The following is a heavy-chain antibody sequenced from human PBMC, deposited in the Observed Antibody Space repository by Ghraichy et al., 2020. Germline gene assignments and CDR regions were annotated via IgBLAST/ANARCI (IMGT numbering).Heavy chain of an antibody. CDR1: GGSISSSSYY. Sequence: SETLSLTCTVSGGSISSSSYYWGWIRQPPGKGLEWIGSIYYSGSTYYNPSLKSRVTISVDTSKNQFSLKLSSVTAADTAVYYCARHPPGSSGYYKGKSSAFDIWGQGTMVTVSS. V-gene: IGHV4-39*01. J-gene: IGHJ3*02. CDR3: ARHPPGSSGYYKGKSSAFDI. CDR2: IYYSGST. D-gene: IGHD3-22*01.